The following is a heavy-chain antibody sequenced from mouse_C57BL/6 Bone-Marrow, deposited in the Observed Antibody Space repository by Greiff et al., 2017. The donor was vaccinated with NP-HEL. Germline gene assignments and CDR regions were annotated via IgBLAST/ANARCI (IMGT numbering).Heavy chain of an antibody. CDR1: GYTFTDYY. CDR2: INPYNGGT. V-gene: IGHV1-19*01. CDR3: ATYDYDDAMDY. D-gene: IGHD2-4*01. J-gene: IGHJ4*01. Sequence: VHVKQSGPVLVKPGASVKMSCKASGYTFTDYYMNWVKQSHGKSLEWIGVINPYNGGTSYNQKFKGKATLTVDKSSSTAYMELNSLTSEDSAVYYCATYDYDDAMDYWGQGTSVTVSS.